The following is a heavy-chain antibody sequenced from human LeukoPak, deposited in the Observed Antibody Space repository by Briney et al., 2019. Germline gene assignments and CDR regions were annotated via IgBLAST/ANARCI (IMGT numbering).Heavy chain of an antibody. V-gene: IGHV2-5*02. CDR2: IYWDDDK. Sequence: SGPTLVNPPRTLTLTCSFSGFSLSTSGVGVGWVRQPPGKALEWLALIYWDDDKLYSPSLKSRLTITKDTSKNQVVLTMTNMDPVDTATYYCAHRLGSYSEAAFDIWGQGTMVTVSS. J-gene: IGHJ3*02. CDR1: GFSLSTSGVG. D-gene: IGHD1-26*01. CDR3: AHRLGSYSEAAFDI.